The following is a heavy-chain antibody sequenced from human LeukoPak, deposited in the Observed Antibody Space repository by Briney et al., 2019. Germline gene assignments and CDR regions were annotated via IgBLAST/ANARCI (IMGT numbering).Heavy chain of an antibody. V-gene: IGHV4-4*02. CDR3: ARTGDWSYFDY. CDR2: IYHSGST. D-gene: IGHD2-21*02. CDR1: GGSINSSNW. Sequence: SETLSLTCAVSGGSINSSNWWTWVRQPPGKGLEWIGEIYHSGSTNYNPSLKSRVTISVDKSKNQFSLKLSSVTAADTAVYYCARTGDWSYFDYWGQGTLVTVSS. J-gene: IGHJ4*02.